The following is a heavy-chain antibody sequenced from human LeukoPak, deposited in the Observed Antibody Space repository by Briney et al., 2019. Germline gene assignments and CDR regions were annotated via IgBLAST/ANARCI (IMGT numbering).Heavy chain of an antibody. CDR3: ARDPGRYSDY. J-gene: IGHJ4*02. Sequence: ASVKVSCKASGYTFTSYGISWVRQAPGQGLEWMGWINPNNGGTNYAQKFQGRVTMTRDTSISTAYMELRRLRSDDTAVYYCARDPGRYSDYWGQGTLVTVSS. V-gene: IGHV1-2*02. CDR2: INPNNGGT. CDR1: GYTFTSYG.